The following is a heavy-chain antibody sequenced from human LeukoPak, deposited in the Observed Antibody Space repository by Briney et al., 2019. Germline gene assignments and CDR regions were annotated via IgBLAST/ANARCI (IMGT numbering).Heavy chain of an antibody. CDR3: ARRLLGYSSGWYYFDY. Sequence: PGGSLRLSCAASGFTVSSNYMSWVRQAPGKGLDWVSVIYSGGSTYYADSVKGRFTISRDNSKNTLYLQMNSLRAEDTAVYYCARRLLGYSSGWYYFDYWGQGTLVTVSS. J-gene: IGHJ4*02. V-gene: IGHV3-53*01. CDR2: IYSGGST. D-gene: IGHD6-19*01. CDR1: GFTVSSNY.